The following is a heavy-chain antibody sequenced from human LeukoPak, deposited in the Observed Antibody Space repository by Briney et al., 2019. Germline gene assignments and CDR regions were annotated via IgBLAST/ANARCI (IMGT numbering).Heavy chain of an antibody. CDR1: GGSISSYY. V-gene: IGHV4-59*12. J-gene: IGHJ4*02. Sequence: PSETLSLTCTVSGGSISSYYWSWIRQPPGKGLEWIGYIYYSGSTNYNPSLKSRVSILVDTSKNQFSLKLGSVTAADTAVYYCARFSRDGYNFDYWGQGTLVTVSS. CDR2: IYYSGST. D-gene: IGHD5-24*01. CDR3: ARFSRDGYNFDY.